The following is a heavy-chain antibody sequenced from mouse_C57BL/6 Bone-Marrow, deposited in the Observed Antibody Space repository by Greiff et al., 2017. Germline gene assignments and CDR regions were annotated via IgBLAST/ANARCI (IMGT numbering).Heavy chain of an antibody. D-gene: IGHD3-2*02. Sequence: QVQLQQPGAELVKPGASVKLSCKASGYTFTSYWMHWVKQRPGQGLEWIGMIHPNSGSTNYNEKFKSKATLTVDKSSSTAYMQLSSLTSEDSAVYDGASGSSGYAWFAYWGQGTLVTVSA. V-gene: IGHV1-64*01. CDR3: ASGSSGYAWFAY. CDR1: GYTFTSYW. J-gene: IGHJ3*01. CDR2: IHPNSGST.